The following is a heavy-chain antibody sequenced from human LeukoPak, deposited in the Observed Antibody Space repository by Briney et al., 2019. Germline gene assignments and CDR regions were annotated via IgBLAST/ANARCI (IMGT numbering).Heavy chain of an antibody. CDR2: IYYSGNT. J-gene: IGHJ4*02. CDR1: GGSTSSYY. V-gene: IGHV4-59*01. Sequence: KSSETLSLTCTVSGGSTSSYYWSWLRQPPGKGLEWIGYIYYSGNTNYNPSLKTRVTISVDTSKNQFSLKLSSVTAADTAVYYCARAGSWKLNFDYWGQGTLVTVSS. CDR3: ARAGSWKLNFDY. D-gene: IGHD6-13*01.